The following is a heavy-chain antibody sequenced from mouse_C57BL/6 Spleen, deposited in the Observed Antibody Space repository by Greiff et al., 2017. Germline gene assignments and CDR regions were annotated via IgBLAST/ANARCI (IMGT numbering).Heavy chain of an antibody. D-gene: IGHD1-1*01. V-gene: IGHV1-22*01. J-gene: IGHJ4*01. Sequence: EVKLVESGPELVKPGASVKMSCKASGYTFTDYNMHWVKQSHGKSLEWIGYINPNNGGTSYNQKFKGKATLTVNKSSSTAYMELRSLTSEDSAVYYCSITTAQAAAMDYWGQGTSVTVSS. CDR3: SITTAQAAAMDY. CDR1: GYTFTDYN. CDR2: INPNNGGT.